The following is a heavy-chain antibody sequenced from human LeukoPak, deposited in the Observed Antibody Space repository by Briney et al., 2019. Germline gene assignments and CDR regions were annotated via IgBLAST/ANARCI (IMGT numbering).Heavy chain of an antibody. CDR2: IYHSGST. D-gene: IGHD6-13*01. J-gene: IGHJ4*02. V-gene: IGHV4-4*02. CDR3: ARGVVAAAGRTFDF. CDR1: GFTFSNAW. Sequence: GSLRLSCAASGFTFSNAWMSWVRQPPGKGLEWIGEIYHSGSTNYNPSLKSRVTISLDTSKNQFSLKLSSVTAADTAVYYCARGVVAAAGRTFDFWGQGTLVTVSS.